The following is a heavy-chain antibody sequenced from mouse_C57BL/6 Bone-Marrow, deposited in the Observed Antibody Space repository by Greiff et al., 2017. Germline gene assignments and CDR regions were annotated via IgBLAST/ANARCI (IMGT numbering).Heavy chain of an antibody. CDR3: ASENDGYYVTFLFAY. D-gene: IGHD2-3*01. J-gene: IGHJ3*01. V-gene: IGHV1-53*01. CDR1: GYTFTSYW. Sequence: QVQLQQPGTELVKPGASVKLSCKASGYTFTSYWMHWVKQRPGQGLEWIGNINPSNGGTNYNEKFKSKATLTVDKSSSPAYMQLSSLSADDSAVYYCASENDGYYVTFLFAYWGQGTLVTVSA. CDR2: INPSNGGT.